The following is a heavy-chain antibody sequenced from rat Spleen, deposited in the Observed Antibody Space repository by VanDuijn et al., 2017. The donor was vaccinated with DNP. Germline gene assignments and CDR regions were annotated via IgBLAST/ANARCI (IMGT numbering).Heavy chain of an antibody. CDR3: GRRRSSYDY. CDR1: GFTFSNFD. D-gene: IGHD1-2*01. CDR2: INFSAGAT. Sequence: EVQLVESGGGLVQPGRSLKLSCTVSGFTFSNFDMAWVRQAPTRGLEWVTSINFSAGATYYRDSVEGRFTVSRDNTINTLYLQMDSLRSEDTATYFCGRRRSSYDYWGQGTMVTVSS. J-gene: IGHJ2*01. V-gene: IGHV5S13*01.